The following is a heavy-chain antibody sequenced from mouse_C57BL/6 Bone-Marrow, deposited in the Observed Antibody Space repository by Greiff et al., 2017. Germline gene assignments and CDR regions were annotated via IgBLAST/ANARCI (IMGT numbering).Heavy chain of an antibody. D-gene: IGHD1-1*01. Sequence: QVQLKESGAELVRPGASVTLSCKASGYTFTDYEMHWVKQTPVHGLEWIGAIDPETGGTAYNQKFKGKAILTADKSSSTAYMELRSLTSEDSAVYYCTRDYYGSRWYFDVWGTGTTVTVSS. CDR3: TRDYYGSRWYFDV. J-gene: IGHJ1*03. V-gene: IGHV1-15*01. CDR1: GYTFTDYE. CDR2: IDPETGGT.